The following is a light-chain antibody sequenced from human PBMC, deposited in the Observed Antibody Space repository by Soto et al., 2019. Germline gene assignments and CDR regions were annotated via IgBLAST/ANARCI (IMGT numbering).Light chain of an antibody. CDR2: LGA. V-gene: IGKV2-28*01. J-gene: IGKJ2*01. CDR3: MQALHTPHMYT. CDR1: QSLLHSNGYNY. Sequence: DIVMTQSPLSLPVTPGEPASISCRSSQSLLHSNGYNYLDWYLQKPGQSPQLLIYLGANRASGVPDRLSGSGSGTDFALKISRVEAEDVGVYYCMQALHTPHMYTFGQGTKLEIK.